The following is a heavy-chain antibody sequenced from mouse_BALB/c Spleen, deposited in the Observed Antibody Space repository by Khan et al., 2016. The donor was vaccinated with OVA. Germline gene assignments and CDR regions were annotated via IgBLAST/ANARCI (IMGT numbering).Heavy chain of an antibody. CDR2: ISGDSSTI. CDR3: ATSYYYGYYFDY. J-gene: IGHJ2*01. V-gene: IGHV5-17*02. Sequence: EVELVESGGGLVRPGGSRKLSCAASGFTFSSYGMHWVCQAPEKGLEWVAYISGDSSTIYYADTVKGRFTISRDNPKNTLFLQMTSLMSEDTAMYYCATSYYYGYYFDYWGPGTILTVSS. CDR1: GFTFSSYG. D-gene: IGHD1-1*01.